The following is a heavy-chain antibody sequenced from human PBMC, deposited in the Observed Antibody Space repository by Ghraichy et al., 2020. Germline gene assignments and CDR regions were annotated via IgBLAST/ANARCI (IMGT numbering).Heavy chain of an antibody. CDR1: GFTFSSYA. V-gene: IGHV3-23*01. CDR3: AKDLSVSGPLYYFDY. CDR2: ISGSGGST. J-gene: IGHJ4*02. D-gene: IGHD2-15*01. Sequence: GSLRLSCAASGFTFSSYAMSWVRQAPGKGLEWVSAISGSGGSTYYADSVKDRFTISRDNSKNTLYLQMNSLRAEDTAVYYCAKDLSVSGPLYYFDYWGQGTLVTVSS.